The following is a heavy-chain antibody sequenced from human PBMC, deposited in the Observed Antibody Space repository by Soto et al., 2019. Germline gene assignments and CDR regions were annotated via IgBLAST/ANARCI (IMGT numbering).Heavy chain of an antibody. CDR3: ARGGAYGDYRSDF. V-gene: IGHV4-34*01. D-gene: IGHD4-17*01. J-gene: IGHJ4*02. CDR2: IRHNGDT. CDR1: GGSFTDYK. Sequence: SETLSLTCVVSGGSFTDYKWTWIRQSPEKGLEWIGEIRHNGDTDSKPSLRSRLTMSLDTSKNQFSLHLSSVTSADTAVYYCARGGAYGDYRSDFWGQGTLVTVSS.